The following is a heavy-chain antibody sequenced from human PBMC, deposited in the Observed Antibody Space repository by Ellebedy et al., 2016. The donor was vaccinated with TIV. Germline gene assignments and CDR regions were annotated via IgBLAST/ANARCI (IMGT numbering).Heavy chain of an antibody. CDR2: ISGSGDNT. Sequence: GESLKISCAASGFTFRSYAMSWVRQAPGKGLEWVSAISGSGDNTHYADSVKGRVAISRDDSKDTLDLQMHSLRAEDTAVYYCTRDKGGLYGDALYPDYWGQGTLVTVSS. J-gene: IGHJ4*02. V-gene: IGHV3-23*01. CDR3: TRDKGGLYGDALYPDY. D-gene: IGHD4-17*01. CDR1: GFTFRSYA.